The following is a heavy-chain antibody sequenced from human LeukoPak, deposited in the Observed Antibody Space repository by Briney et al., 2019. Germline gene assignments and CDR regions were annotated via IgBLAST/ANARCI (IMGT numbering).Heavy chain of an antibody. V-gene: IGHV3-74*01. CDR3: ARNYGSPDY. J-gene: IGHJ4*02. CDR2: INTDGSST. Sequence: GGSLRLSCAASGFTFSSYWMHWVRQPPGKGLVWVSRINTDGSSTSCADSVKGRFTISRDNAKNSLYLQMNSLEAEDTALYYCARNYGSPDYWGQGTLVTVSS. D-gene: IGHD3-10*01. CDR1: GFTFSSYW.